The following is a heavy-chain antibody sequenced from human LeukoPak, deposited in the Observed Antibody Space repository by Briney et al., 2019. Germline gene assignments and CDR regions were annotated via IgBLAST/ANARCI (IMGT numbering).Heavy chain of an antibody. D-gene: IGHD3-10*01. CDR2: ISSKAYGGTT. J-gene: IGHJ4*02. V-gene: IGHV3-49*04. Sequence: GGSLRLSCTASGFTFGDYPVTWVRQAPGKGLEWVGFISSKAYGGTTEYAASVKGRFTISRDDSKSIAYLQMNSLKTEDTAVYYCTRGNIMVRGPSWDYYFDYWGQGTLVTVSS. CDR3: TRGNIMVRGPSWDYYFDY. CDR1: GFTFGDYP.